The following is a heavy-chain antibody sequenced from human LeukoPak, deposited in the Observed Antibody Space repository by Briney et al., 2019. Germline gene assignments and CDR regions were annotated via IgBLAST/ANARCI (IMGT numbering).Heavy chain of an antibody. CDR2: INHSGST. CDR3: ARGGIAAAGPGDY. J-gene: IGHJ4*02. D-gene: IGHD6-13*01. CDR1: GGSFSGYY. V-gene: IGHV4-34*01. Sequence: SETLSLTCAVYGGSFSGYYWSWIRQPPGKWLEWIGEINHSGSTNYNPSLKSRVTISVDTSKNQFSLKLSSVTAADTAVYYCARGGIAAAGPGDYWGQGTLVTVSS.